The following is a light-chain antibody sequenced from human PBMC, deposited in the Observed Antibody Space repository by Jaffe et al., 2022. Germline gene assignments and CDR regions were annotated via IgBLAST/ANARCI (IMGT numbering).Light chain of an antibody. CDR1: QSVTGSY. V-gene: IGKV3-20*01. CDR2: GAS. CDR3: QQYGSSPPYT. Sequence: EIVLTQSPGTLSLSPGERATLSCRASQSVTGSYLAWYQHKPGQAPRLLIYGASSRATGIPDRFSGSGSGTDFTLTISRLEPEDFAVYYCQQYGSSPPYTFGQGTKLEIK. J-gene: IGKJ2*01.